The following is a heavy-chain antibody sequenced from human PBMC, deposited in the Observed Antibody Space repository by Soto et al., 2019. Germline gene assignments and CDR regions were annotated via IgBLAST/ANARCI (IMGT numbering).Heavy chain of an antibody. D-gene: IGHD3-22*01. Sequence: SVKVSCKASGGTFSSYAISWVRQAPGQGLEWIGGIIPILGTANYAQKFQGRVTITADESTSTAYMELSSLRSEDTAVYYCARGDYYDSSGYYPYYYYYGMDVWGQGTTVTVSS. CDR1: GGTFSSYA. J-gene: IGHJ6*02. CDR3: ARGDYYDSSGYYPYYYYYGMDV. CDR2: IIPILGTA. V-gene: IGHV1-69*13.